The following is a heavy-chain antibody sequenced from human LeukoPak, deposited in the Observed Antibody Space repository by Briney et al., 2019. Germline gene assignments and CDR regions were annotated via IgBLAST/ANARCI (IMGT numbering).Heavy chain of an antibody. CDR3: ARAFDY. CDR2: ISSGGSTI. Sequence: GGSLRLSCVSSGFTFSSYVMNWVRQAPGKGLEWVSYISSGGSTIYYADSVKGRFTISRGNAKNSLYLQMNSLRAEDTAVYYCARAFDYWGQGTLVTVSS. CDR1: GFTFSSYV. J-gene: IGHJ4*02. V-gene: IGHV3-48*03.